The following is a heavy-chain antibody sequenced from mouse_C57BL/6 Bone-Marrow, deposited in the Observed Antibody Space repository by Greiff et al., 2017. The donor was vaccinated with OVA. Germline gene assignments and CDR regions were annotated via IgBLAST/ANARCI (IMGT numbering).Heavy chain of an antibody. V-gene: IGHV1-69*01. Sequence: VKLQQPGAELVMPGASVKLSCKASGYTFTSYWMHWVKQRPGQGLEWIGEIDPSDSYTNYNQKFKGKSTLTVDKSSSTAYMQLSSLTSEDSAVYYCARRGSNYVYYFDYWGLGTTLTVSS. J-gene: IGHJ2*01. D-gene: IGHD2-5*01. CDR1: GYTFTSYW. CDR3: ARRGSNYVYYFDY. CDR2: IDPSDSYT.